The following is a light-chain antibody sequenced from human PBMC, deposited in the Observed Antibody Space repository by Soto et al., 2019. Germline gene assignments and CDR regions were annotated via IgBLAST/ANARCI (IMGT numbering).Light chain of an antibody. CDR1: GRDVGGYKF. Sequence: QSALTQPATVSGSPGQSITISCTGSGRDVGGYKFVSWYQQHPGKAPKLIIYDVTYRPSGVSNRFSGSKSGNTASLTISGLQAEDEAHYYCSSYASSVFFGGGTKVTVL. CDR3: SSYASSVF. J-gene: IGLJ2*01. CDR2: DVT. V-gene: IGLV2-14*03.